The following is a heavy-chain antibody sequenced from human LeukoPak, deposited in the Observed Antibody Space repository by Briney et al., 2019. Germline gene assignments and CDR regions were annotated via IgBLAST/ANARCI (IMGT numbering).Heavy chain of an antibody. CDR2: INHSGST. Sequence: SETLSLTCAVYGGSFSGYYWSWIRQPPGKGLEWIGEINHSGSTNYNPSLKSRVTISVDTSKNQLSLKLSSVTAADTAVYCCARGPLGYCSSTSCYGGGYYYMDVWGKGTTVTVSS. J-gene: IGHJ6*03. V-gene: IGHV4-34*01. D-gene: IGHD2-2*01. CDR1: GGSFSGYY. CDR3: ARGPLGYCSSTSCYGGGYYYMDV.